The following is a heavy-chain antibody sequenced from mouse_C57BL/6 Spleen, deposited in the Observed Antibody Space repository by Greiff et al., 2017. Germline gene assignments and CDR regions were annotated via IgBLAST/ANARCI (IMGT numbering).Heavy chain of an antibody. CDR1: GYAFSSSW. CDR3: ARPSSGYGYYCDY. D-gene: IGHD3-2*02. CDR2: IYPGDGDT. Sequence: QVQLQQSGPELVKPGASVKISCKASGYAFSSSWMNWVKQRPGQGLEWIGRIYPGDGDTNYNGKFKGKATLTAAKSSSTAYMQLRSLTSEDSAVYFCARPSSGYGYYCDYWGQGTTLTVSS. V-gene: IGHV1-82*01. J-gene: IGHJ2*01.